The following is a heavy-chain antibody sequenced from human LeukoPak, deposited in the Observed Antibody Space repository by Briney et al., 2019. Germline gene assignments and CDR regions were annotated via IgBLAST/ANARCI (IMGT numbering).Heavy chain of an antibody. CDR2: IYYSGST. V-gene: IGHV4-59*08. CDR1: GGSISSYY. D-gene: IGHD6-25*01. Sequence: PSETLSLTCTVSGGSISSYYWSWIRQPPGKGLEWIGYIYYSGSTNYNPSLKSRVTISVDTSKNQFSLKLSSVTAADTAVYYCAGHVKSGDAFDIWGQGTMVTVSS. CDR3: AGHVKSGDAFDI. J-gene: IGHJ3*02.